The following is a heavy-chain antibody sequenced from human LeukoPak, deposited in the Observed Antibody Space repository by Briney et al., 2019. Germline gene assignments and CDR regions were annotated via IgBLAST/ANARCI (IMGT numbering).Heavy chain of an antibody. Sequence: GSSVKVSCKASGGTFSSYTISWVRQAPGQGLEWTGRIIPILGIANYAQKFQGRVTITADKSTSTAYMELSSLRSEDTAVYYCARAYYSGGYYYYYMDVWGKGTTVTVSS. CDR1: GGTFSSYT. CDR2: IIPILGIA. CDR3: ARAYYSGGYYYYYMDV. J-gene: IGHJ6*03. V-gene: IGHV1-69*02. D-gene: IGHD3-10*01.